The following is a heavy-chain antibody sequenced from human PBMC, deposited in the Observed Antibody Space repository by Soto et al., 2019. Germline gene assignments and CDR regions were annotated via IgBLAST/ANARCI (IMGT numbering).Heavy chain of an antibody. J-gene: IGHJ4*02. V-gene: IGHV4-4*07. CDR3: ARALGVGRSSSWSRRGATSYYFDY. Sequence: PSETLSLTCTVSGGSISSYYWSWIRQPAGKGLEWIGRIYTSGSTNYNPSLKSRVTMSVDTSKNQFSLKLSSVTAADTAVYYCARALGVGRSSSWSRRGATSYYFDYWGQGTLVTVSS. CDR1: GGSISSYY. D-gene: IGHD6-13*01. CDR2: IYTSGST.